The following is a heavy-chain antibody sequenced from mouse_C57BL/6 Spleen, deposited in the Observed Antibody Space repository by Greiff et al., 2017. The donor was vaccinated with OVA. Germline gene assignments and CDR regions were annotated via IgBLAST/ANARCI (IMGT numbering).Heavy chain of an antibody. J-gene: IGHJ4*01. V-gene: IGHV1-82*01. CDR2: IYPGDGDT. CDR3: ARDRRAYAMDY. CDR1: GYAFSSSW. Sequence: VQRVESGPELVKPGASVKISCKASGYAFSSSWMNWVKQRPGKGLEWIGRIYPGDGDTNYNGKFKGKATLTADKSSSTAYMQLSSLTSEDSAVYFCARDRRAYAMDYWGQGTSVTVSS.